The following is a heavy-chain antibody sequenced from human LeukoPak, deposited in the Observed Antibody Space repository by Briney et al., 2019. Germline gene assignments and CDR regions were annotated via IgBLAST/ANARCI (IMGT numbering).Heavy chain of an antibody. D-gene: IGHD4-17*01. CDR3: AKGDDYGDYLTSNYYYYGMDV. CDR1: GFTFSSYG. CDR2: ISYDGSNK. V-gene: IGHV3-30*18. J-gene: IGHJ6*02. Sequence: PGRSPRLSCAASGFTFSSYGMHWVRQAPGKGLEWVAVISYDGSNKYYADSVKGRFTISRDNSKNTLYLQMNSLRAEDTAVYYCAKGDDYGDYLTSNYYYYGMDVWGQGTTVTVSS.